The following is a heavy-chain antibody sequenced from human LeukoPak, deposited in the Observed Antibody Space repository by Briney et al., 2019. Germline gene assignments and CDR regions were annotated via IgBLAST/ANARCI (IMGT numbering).Heavy chain of an antibody. D-gene: IGHD1-14*01. CDR1: GYTFTAFH. J-gene: IGHJ4*02. CDR3: ARGYNSGYEY. V-gene: IGHV1-2*06. Sequence: ASVKVSCKASGYTFTAFHLHWVRQALGLGLEWMGRIKPNNGDTSYAQKFQGRVTMTRDTSLSTIYMELNSLRSDDTAVYYCARGYNSGYEYWGQGTLVTVSS. CDR2: IKPNNGDT.